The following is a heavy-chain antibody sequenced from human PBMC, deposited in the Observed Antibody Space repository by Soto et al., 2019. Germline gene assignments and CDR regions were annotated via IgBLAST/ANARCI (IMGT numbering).Heavy chain of an antibody. Sequence: GGSLRLSCAASGFTFSNYEMNWVRQAPGKGLEWVSYISSSGSTIYYGDSVKGRFTISRDNAKNSLYLQMNSLRAEDTAVYYCARNAVDKAMVTLYYYYGMDVWGHGTTVTVSS. CDR1: GFTFSNYE. V-gene: IGHV3-48*03. CDR2: ISSSGSTI. J-gene: IGHJ6*02. CDR3: ARNAVDKAMVTLYYYYGMDV. D-gene: IGHD5-18*01.